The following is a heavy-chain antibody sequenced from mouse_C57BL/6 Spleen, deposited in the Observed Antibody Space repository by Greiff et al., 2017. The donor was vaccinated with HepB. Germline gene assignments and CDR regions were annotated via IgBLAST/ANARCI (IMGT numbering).Heavy chain of an antibody. V-gene: IGHV1-62-2*01. CDR3: ARHGYYGNYPYYYAMDY. D-gene: IGHD2-1*01. Sequence: QVQLQQSGAELVKPGASVKLSCKASGYTFTEYTIHWVKQRSGQGLEWIGWFYPGSGSIKYNEKFKDKATLTADKSSSTAYMELSILTSEDSAVYFCARHGYYGNYPYYYAMDYWGQGTSVTVSS. CDR2: FYPGSGSI. J-gene: IGHJ4*01. CDR1: GYTFTEYT.